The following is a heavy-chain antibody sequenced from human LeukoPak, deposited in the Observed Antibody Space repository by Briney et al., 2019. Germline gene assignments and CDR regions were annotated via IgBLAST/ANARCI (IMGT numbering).Heavy chain of an antibody. V-gene: IGHV3-23*01. CDR2: ISANGAKT. CDR1: GFTFNSYA. D-gene: IGHD3-10*01. Sequence: GGSLRLSCAASGFTFNSYAMSWVRQAPGKGLEWVSGISANGAKTYYADSVKGRFTISRDNSKNTQSLQMNSPRAEDTALYYCAKGWSVTMVMAAPGDWGQGALVTVSS. J-gene: IGHJ4*02. CDR3: AKGWSVTMVMAAPGD.